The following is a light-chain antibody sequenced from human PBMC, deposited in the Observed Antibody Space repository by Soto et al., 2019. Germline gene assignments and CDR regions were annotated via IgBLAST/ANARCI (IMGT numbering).Light chain of an antibody. Sequence: DIQLTQSPSFLSASVGDRDTITCRASQGISSYLAWYQQKPGKAPKFLIYAASTLRGGVPSRFSGSGSGTEFTLTISSLQPEDFATYYCQGLNDYPITFGQGTRLEIK. CDR1: QGISSY. CDR3: QGLNDYPIT. J-gene: IGKJ5*01. CDR2: AAS. V-gene: IGKV1-9*01.